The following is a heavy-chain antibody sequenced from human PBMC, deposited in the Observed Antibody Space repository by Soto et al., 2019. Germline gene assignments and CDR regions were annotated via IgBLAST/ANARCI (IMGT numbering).Heavy chain of an antibody. D-gene: IGHD5-18*01. J-gene: IGHJ4*02. V-gene: IGHV3-23*01. Sequence: GGSLRLSCAASGFTFSSYAMSWVRQAPGKGLEWVSAISGSGGSTYYADSVKGRFTISRDNSKNTLYLQMNSLRAEDTAVYYCAKDHRGALRAIQLWLHGGYFDYWGQGTLVTVSS. CDR1: GFTFSSYA. CDR3: AKDHRGALRAIQLWLHGGYFDY. CDR2: ISGSGGST.